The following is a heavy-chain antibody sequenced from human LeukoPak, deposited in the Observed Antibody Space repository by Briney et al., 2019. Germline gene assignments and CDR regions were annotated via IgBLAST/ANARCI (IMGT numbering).Heavy chain of an antibody. CDR1: GGTFSSYA. CDR3: ARDTVAGATHPYNWFDP. Sequence: SVKVPCKASGGTFSSYAISWVRQAPGQGLEWMGGIIPIFGTANYAQKFQGRVTITADESTSTAYMELSSLRSEDTAVYYCARDTVAGATHPYNWFDPWGQGTLVTVSS. CDR2: IIPIFGTA. D-gene: IGHD1-26*01. J-gene: IGHJ5*02. V-gene: IGHV1-69*13.